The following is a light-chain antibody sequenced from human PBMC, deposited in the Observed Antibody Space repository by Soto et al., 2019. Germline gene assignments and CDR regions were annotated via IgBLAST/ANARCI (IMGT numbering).Light chain of an antibody. V-gene: IGKV1-12*01. CDR2: AAS. Sequence: DIQMTQSPSSVSASVGDIVTVTCRASQGIGSWLAWYQKKPGKAPILLIYAASSLQSGVPSRFSGSGSGTDFTLTISSLQPEDCAIYFCQKANSFPINFGQGTRLEIK. CDR3: QKANSFPIN. CDR1: QGIGSW. J-gene: IGKJ5*01.